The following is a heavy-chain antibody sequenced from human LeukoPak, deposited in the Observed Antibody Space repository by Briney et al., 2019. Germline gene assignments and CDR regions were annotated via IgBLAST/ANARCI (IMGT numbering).Heavy chain of an antibody. CDR3: ATSRGGMSSGPRLVFDY. Sequence: SVKVSCKASGGTFSSYAISWVRQAPGQGLEWMGGIIPIFGTADYAQKFQGRVTITTDESTSTAYMELSSLRSEDTAVYYCATSRGGMSSGPRLVFDYWGQGTLVTVSS. CDR1: GGTFSSYA. D-gene: IGHD3-22*01. CDR2: IIPIFGTA. J-gene: IGHJ4*02. V-gene: IGHV1-69*05.